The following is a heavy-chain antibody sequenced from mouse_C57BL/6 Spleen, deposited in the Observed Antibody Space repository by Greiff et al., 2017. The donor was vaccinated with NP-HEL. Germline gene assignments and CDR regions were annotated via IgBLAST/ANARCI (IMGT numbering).Heavy chain of an antibody. D-gene: IGHD2-3*01. CDR3: TSAGWLLAWFAY. Sequence: QVQLQQSGAELVRPGASVTLSCKASGYTFTDYEMHWVKQTPVHGLEWIGAIDPETGGTAYNQKFKGKAILTADKSSSTAYMELRSLTSEDSAVYYCTSAGWLLAWFAYWGQGTLVTVSA. V-gene: IGHV1-15*01. CDR2: IDPETGGT. CDR1: GYTFTDYE. J-gene: IGHJ3*01.